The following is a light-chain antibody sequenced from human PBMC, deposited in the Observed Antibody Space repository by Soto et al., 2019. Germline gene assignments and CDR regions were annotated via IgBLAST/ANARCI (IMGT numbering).Light chain of an antibody. V-gene: IGKV3-15*01. J-gene: IGKJ5*01. CDR3: QQYNNSPPTT. CDR2: LAS. Sequence: EIVMTQSPATLSLSPGERATLSCRASQSVNSNLAWYQQRPGQAPRLLIYLASTRAPGIPVRFSGSGSGTEFTLTISSLQSEDFAVYYCQQYNNSPPTTFGHGTRLEIK. CDR1: QSVNSN.